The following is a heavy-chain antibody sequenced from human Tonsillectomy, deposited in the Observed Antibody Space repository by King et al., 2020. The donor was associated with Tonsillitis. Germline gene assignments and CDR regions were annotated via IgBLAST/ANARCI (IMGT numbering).Heavy chain of an antibody. CDR2: SHYSGAT. D-gene: IGHD3-22*01. CDR1: VASLSNNLYY. J-gene: IGHJ4*02. CDR3: ARYFYDSSVYTYYFDY. Sequence: LQLQDSGPGLVKPSETLSLICSLSVASLSNNLYYWGWIRQPPGRGLEWIWSSHYSGATYYHASLQSRVTISVSTSHNQFSLKLTSVTAADTAVYYCARYFYDSSVYTYYFDYWGQGNLVTVSS. V-gene: IGHV4-39*01.